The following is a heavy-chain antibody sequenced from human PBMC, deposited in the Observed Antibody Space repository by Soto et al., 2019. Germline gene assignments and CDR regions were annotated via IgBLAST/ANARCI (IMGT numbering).Heavy chain of an antibody. CDR2: IYYSGST. CDR1: GGSISSYY. V-gene: IGHV4-59*08. J-gene: IGHJ4*02. CDR3: ARHSPLVLGGSGWYDY. D-gene: IGHD6-19*01. Sequence: SETLSLTCTVSGGSISSYYWSWIRQPPGKGLEWIGYIYYSGSTNYNPSLKSRVTISVDTSKNQFSLKLSSVTAADTAVYYCARHSPLVLGGSGWYDYWGQGTLVTVSS.